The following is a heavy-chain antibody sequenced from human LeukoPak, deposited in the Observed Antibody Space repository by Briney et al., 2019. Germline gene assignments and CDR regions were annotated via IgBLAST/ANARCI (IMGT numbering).Heavy chain of an antibody. D-gene: IGHD3-3*01. Sequence: GGSLRLSCAASGFTFISYAIHWVRQAPGKGLEWVAVISFHGTDSFYADSVKGRFTISRDNSKNTLYLQMNSLRAEDTAVYYCAKPPYDFWSGYYLRDAFDIWGQGTMVTVSS. CDR3: AKPPYDFWSGYYLRDAFDI. CDR1: GFTFISYA. J-gene: IGHJ3*02. V-gene: IGHV3-30*04. CDR2: ISFHGTDS.